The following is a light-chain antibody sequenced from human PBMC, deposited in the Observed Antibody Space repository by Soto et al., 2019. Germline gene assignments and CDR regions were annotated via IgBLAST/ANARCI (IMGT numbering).Light chain of an antibody. J-gene: IGKJ1*01. Sequence: DIQMTQSPSTLSASVGDRVTITCRASQSISSWLAWYQQKPGKAPKLLIYKASTLQSGVRSRFSGSGSGTEFTLAISSLQPDESATYYWQQYNANWTFGRGTKVEIK. CDR2: KAS. CDR3: QQYNANWT. CDR1: QSISSW. V-gene: IGKV1-5*03.